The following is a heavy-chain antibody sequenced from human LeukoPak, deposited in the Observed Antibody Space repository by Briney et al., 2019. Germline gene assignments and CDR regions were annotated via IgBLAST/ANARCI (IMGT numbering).Heavy chain of an antibody. Sequence: GASVKVSCKASGGTFSSYDISWVRQAPGQGLEWMGGIIPIFGTANYAQKFQGRVTITTDESTSTAYMELSSLRSEDTAVYYCASGAPGIVPAAPMDYWGQGTLVTVSS. J-gene: IGHJ4*02. CDR1: GGTFSSYD. D-gene: IGHD2-2*01. CDR2: IIPIFGTA. V-gene: IGHV1-69*05. CDR3: ASGAPGIVPAAPMDY.